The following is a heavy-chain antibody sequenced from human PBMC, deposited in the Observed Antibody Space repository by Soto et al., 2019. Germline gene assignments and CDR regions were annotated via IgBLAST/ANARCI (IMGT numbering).Heavy chain of an antibody. Sequence: PSETLSLTCAVYGGSFSGYYWSWIRQPPGKGLEWIGEINHSGSTNYNPSLKSRVTISVDTSNNQFSLKLSSVTAADTAVYYCARHFSVDYFDYWGQGALVTVSS. CDR2: INHSGST. V-gene: IGHV4-34*01. CDR1: GGSFSGYY. CDR3: ARHFSVDYFDY. J-gene: IGHJ4*02.